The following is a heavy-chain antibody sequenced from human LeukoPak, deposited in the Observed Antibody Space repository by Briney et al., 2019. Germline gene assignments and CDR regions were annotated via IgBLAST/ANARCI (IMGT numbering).Heavy chain of an antibody. V-gene: IGHV1-18*01. CDR3: ARSFPITMVRGVISGLDP. J-gene: IGHJ5*02. Sequence: ASVKVSCKASGYTFTSYGISWVRQAPGQGLEWMGWISAYNGNTNYAQKLQGRVTMTTDTSTSTAYMELRSLRSDDTAVYYCARSFPITMVRGVISGLDPWGQGTLVTVSS. CDR1: GYTFTSYG. CDR2: ISAYNGNT. D-gene: IGHD3-10*01.